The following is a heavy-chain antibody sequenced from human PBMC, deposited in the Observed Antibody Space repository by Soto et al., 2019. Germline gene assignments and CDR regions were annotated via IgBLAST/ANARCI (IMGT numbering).Heavy chain of an antibody. Sequence: GGSLRLSCAASGFTFSSYSMNWVRQAPGKGLEWVSYISSSSSTIYYADSVKGRFTISRDNAKNSLYLQMNSLRAEDTAVYYCARGPLEWFGELWFDYWGQGTLVTVSS. D-gene: IGHD3-10*01. CDR3: ARGPLEWFGELWFDY. V-gene: IGHV3-48*01. CDR2: ISSSSSTI. CDR1: GFTFSSYS. J-gene: IGHJ4*02.